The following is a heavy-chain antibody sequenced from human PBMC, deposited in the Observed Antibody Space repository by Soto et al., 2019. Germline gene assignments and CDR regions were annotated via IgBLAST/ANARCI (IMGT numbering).Heavy chain of an antibody. CDR2: IYSGGST. J-gene: IGHJ3*02. Sequence: GGSLRLSCAASGFTVSSNYMSWVRQAPGKGLEWVSVIYSGGSTYYADSVKGRFTISRHNSKNTLYLQMNSLRAEDTAVYYCAREAVAGKRAAFDIWGQGTMVTVS. D-gene: IGHD6-19*01. CDR1: GFTVSSNY. CDR3: AREAVAGKRAAFDI. V-gene: IGHV3-53*04.